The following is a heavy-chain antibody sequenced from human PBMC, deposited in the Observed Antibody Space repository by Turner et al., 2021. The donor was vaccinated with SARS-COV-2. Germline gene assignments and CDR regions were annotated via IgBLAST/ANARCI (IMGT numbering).Heavy chain of an antibody. CDR2: ISSNGDET. CDR3: AGSSSGYLNAAFDI. V-gene: IGHV3-30-3*01. D-gene: IGHD3-22*01. J-gene: IGHJ3*02. Sequence: VESRGRVLRSGHHLRLSCAAPAFTSSSHVMHWVRQVPGKGLQWVALISSNGDETHYADSVKGRFTIARDNSRSTLSLQMNSLRVEDTAVYFCAGSSSGYLNAAFDIWGQGTGVIISS. CDR1: AFTSSSHV.